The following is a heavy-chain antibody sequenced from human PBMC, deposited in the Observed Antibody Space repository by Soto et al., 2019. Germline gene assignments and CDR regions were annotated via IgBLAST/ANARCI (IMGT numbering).Heavy chain of an antibody. CDR1: GFTFSWYG. V-gene: IGHV3-30*18. D-gene: IGHD1-1*01. Sequence: GGSLRLSCAASGFTFSWYGMHWVRQAPGKGLEWVAVISYDGSNKYYADSVKGRFTISRDNSKNTLYLQMNSLRAEDTAVYYCAKDTYQLYYYYGMDVWGQGTTVTVSS. CDR3: AKDTYQLYYYYGMDV. J-gene: IGHJ6*02. CDR2: ISYDGSNK.